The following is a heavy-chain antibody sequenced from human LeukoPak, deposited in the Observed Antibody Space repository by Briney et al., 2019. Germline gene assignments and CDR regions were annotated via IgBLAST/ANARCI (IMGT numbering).Heavy chain of an antibody. J-gene: IGHJ5*02. V-gene: IGHV4-61*05. CDR2: IYDSGTT. CDR1: SGSISTSNYY. Sequence: PSETLSLTCTVSSGSISTSNYYWGWVRQPPGKALEWIGYIYDSGTTNYNPSLKSRVTMSVDTSKNQFSLKLSSVTAADTAVYYCARGGLFDGSGSYYGSNWFDPWGQGTLVTVSS. D-gene: IGHD3-10*01. CDR3: ARGGLFDGSGSYYGSNWFDP.